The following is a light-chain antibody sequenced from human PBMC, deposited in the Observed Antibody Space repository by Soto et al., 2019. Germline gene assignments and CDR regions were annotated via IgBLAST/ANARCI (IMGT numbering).Light chain of an antibody. J-gene: IGLJ2*01. CDR1: SSDIGVYKY. Sequence: QSALTQPASVSESPGQSITISCTGTSSDIGVYKYVSRYQQHPGKAPNLMIYEVSNRPSGVSNRFSGSKSGNTASLTISGLQAEDEADYYCSSYTSSSTVVFGGGTKLTVL. CDR3: SSYTSSSTVV. CDR2: EVS. V-gene: IGLV2-14*01.